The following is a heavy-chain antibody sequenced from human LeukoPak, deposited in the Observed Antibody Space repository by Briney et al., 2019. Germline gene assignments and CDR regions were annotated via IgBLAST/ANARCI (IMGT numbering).Heavy chain of an antibody. CDR3: ARDLRSPNRGGGYDSFGY. Sequence: GGSLRLSCAASGFTFSDYSMNWVRQAPGKGLEWVSSISSSSSYIYYADSVKGRFTISRDNAKNSLYLQMNSLRAEDTAVYYCARDLRSPNRGGGYDSFGYWGQGTLVTVSS. V-gene: IGHV3-21*01. CDR2: ISSSSSYI. CDR1: GFTFSDYS. J-gene: IGHJ4*02. D-gene: IGHD5-12*01.